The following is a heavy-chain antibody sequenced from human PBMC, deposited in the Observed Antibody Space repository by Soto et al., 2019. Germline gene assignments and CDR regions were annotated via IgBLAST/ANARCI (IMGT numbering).Heavy chain of an antibody. V-gene: IGHV4-30-4*01. CDR3: AHRGYYDSSGSYY. Sequence: LSLTCTVSGGSISSGDYFWSWIRQPPGKGLEWIGYVHSSGSTNYNPSLKSRVTISIDTSRNQFSLNLSSVTAADTAVYYCAHRGYYDSSGSYYWGQGARVTVSS. J-gene: IGHJ4*02. CDR1: GGSISSGDYF. CDR2: VHSSGST. D-gene: IGHD3-22*01.